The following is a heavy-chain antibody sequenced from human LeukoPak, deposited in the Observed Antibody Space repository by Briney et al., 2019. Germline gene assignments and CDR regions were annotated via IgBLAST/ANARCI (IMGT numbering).Heavy chain of an antibody. D-gene: IGHD2-21*02. Sequence: NPGGSLRLSCAASGFTFSSYSMNWVRQAPGKGLEWVSSISSSSSYIYYADSVKGRFTISRDNAKNSLYLQMNSLRAEDTAVYYCATCSGGDCYSILRYFQHWGQGTLVTVSS. CDR3: ATCSGGDCYSILRYFQH. V-gene: IGHV3-21*01. CDR2: ISSSSSYI. CDR1: GFTFSSYS. J-gene: IGHJ1*01.